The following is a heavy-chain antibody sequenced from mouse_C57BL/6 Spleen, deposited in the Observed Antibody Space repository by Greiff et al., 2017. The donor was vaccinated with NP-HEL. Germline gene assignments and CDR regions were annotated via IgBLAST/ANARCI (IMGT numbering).Heavy chain of an antibody. J-gene: IGHJ2*01. CDR1: GFTFSDAW. V-gene: IGHV6-6*01. D-gene: IGHD2-4*01. CDR2: IRNKANNHAT. Sequence: EVKVEESGGGLVQPGGSMKLSCAASGFTFSDAWMDWVRQSPEKGLEWVAEIRNKANNHATYYAESVKGRFTISRDDSKSSVYLQMNSLRAEDTGIYYCTRGRLRPLYYFDYWGQGTTLTVSS. CDR3: TRGRLRPLYYFDY.